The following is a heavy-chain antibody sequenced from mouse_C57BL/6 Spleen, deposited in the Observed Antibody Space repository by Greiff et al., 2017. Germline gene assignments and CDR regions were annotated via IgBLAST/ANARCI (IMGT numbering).Heavy chain of an antibody. CDR1: GYTFTSYW. CDR2: IDPSDSYT. CDR3: ARWAPFTTVVATDY. J-gene: IGHJ2*01. Sequence: QVHVKQSGAELVKPGASVKLSCKASGYTFTSYWMQWVKQRPGQGLEWIGEIDPSDSYTNYNQKFKGKATLTVDTSSSTAYMQLSSLTSEDSAVYYCARWAPFTTVVATDYWGQGTTLTVSS. V-gene: IGHV1-50*01. D-gene: IGHD1-1*01.